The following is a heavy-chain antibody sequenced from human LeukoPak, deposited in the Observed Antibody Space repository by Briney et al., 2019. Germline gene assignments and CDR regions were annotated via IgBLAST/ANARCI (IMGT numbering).Heavy chain of an antibody. V-gene: IGHV3-23*01. D-gene: IGHD2-15*01. CDR1: GFTFSSYA. CDR2: ISGSGGST. CDR3: ATADRRYCSGGSCLMSY. J-gene: IGHJ4*02. Sequence: GGSLRLSCAASGFTFSSYAMSWVRRAPGKGLEWVSAISGSGGSTYYADSVEGRFTISRDNSKNTLYLQMNSLRAEVTAVYYCATADRRYCSGGSCLMSYWGQGTLVTVSS.